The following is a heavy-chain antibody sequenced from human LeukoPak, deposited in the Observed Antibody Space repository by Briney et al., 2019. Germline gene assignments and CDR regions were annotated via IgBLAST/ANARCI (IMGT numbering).Heavy chain of an antibody. D-gene: IGHD6-19*01. CDR3: ATARSSGERSYYFDY. CDR2: IWYDGSNK. CDR1: GFTFSNYG. J-gene: IGHJ4*02. Sequence: GGSLRLSCAASGFTFSNYGMQWVRQAPGKGLECVAVIWYDGSNKYYADSVKGRFTISRDNSKNTLYLQMNSLRAEDTAVYYCATARSSGERSYYFDYWGQGTLVTVSS. V-gene: IGHV3-33*01.